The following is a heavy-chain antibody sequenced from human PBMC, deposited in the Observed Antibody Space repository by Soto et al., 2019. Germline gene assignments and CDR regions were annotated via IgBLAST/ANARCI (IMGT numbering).Heavy chain of an antibody. V-gene: IGHV4-59*01. CDR1: GGSISSYY. CDR3: ARSWAPPSSFDY. CDR2: IYYSGST. Sequence: PSETLSLTCTVSGGSISSYYWSWIRQPPGKGLEWIGYIYYSGSTNYNPSLKSRVTISVDTSKNQFSLKLSSVTAADTAVYYCARSWAPPSSFDYWGQGTLVTVSS. D-gene: IGHD1-26*01. J-gene: IGHJ4*02.